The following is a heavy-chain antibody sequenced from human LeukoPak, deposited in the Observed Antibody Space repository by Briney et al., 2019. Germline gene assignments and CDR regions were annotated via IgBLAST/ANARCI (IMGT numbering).Heavy chain of an antibody. CDR1: GDSVSSNSAA. V-gene: IGHV6-1*01. Sequence: PSQTLLLTCAISGDSVSSNSAAWNWIRQSPSRGLEWLGRTYYRSKWYNDYAVSVKSRITINPDTSKNQFSLQLNSVTPEDTAVYYCARDIPGIAARGRIGNWFDPWGQGTLVTVSS. J-gene: IGHJ5*02. CDR3: ARDIPGIAARGRIGNWFDP. D-gene: IGHD6-6*01. CDR2: TYYRSKWYN.